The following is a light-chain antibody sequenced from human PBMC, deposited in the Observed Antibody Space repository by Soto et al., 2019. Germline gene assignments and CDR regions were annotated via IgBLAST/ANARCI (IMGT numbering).Light chain of an antibody. Sequence: QSALTQPASVSGSPGQSITISCTGTSSDVGDYGYVSWYQHHPGKAPKLIIYEVSNRPSGVSNRFSGSKSGNTASLTSSGLQAEDEADYYCNSYTSKSTGVFGTGSKLTVL. J-gene: IGLJ1*01. CDR3: NSYTSKSTGV. CDR2: EVS. V-gene: IGLV2-14*01. CDR1: SSDVGDYGY.